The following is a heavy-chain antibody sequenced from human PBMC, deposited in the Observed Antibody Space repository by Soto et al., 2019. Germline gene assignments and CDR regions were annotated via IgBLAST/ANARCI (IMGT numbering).Heavy chain of an antibody. Sequence: GGSLRLSCAASGFTFSSYAMHWVRQAPGKGLEWVAVISYDGSNKYYADSVKGQFTNSRDNSKNTLYLQMNSLRAEDTAVYYCARDRRYYDFWSGYYTNFDYWGQGTLVTVSS. CDR3: ARDRRYYDFWSGYYTNFDY. CDR2: ISYDGSNK. J-gene: IGHJ4*02. D-gene: IGHD3-3*01. V-gene: IGHV3-30-3*01. CDR1: GFTFSSYA.